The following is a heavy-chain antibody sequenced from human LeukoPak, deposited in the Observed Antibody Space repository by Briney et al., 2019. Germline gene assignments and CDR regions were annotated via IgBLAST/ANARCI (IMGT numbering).Heavy chain of an antibody. Sequence: SETLSLTCTVSGGSVSSGSYYWSWIRQPPGKGLEWIGYIYYSGSTNYNPSLKSRVTISVDTSKNQFSLKLSSVTAADTAVYYCARDFVLFCSGGSCSNSADAFDIWGQGTMVTVSS. CDR1: GGSVSSGSYY. CDR3: ARDFVLFCSGGSCSNSADAFDI. CDR2: IYYSGST. D-gene: IGHD2-15*01. V-gene: IGHV4-61*01. J-gene: IGHJ3*02.